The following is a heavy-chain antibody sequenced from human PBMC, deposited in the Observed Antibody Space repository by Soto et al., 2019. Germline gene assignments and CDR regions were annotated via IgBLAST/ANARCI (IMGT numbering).Heavy chain of an antibody. J-gene: IGHJ4*02. CDR2: IYSNGYT. V-gene: IGHV4-31*03. D-gene: IGHD3-10*01. CDR1: GGSISSGSYY. CDR3: ARRYGSGKYYFDF. Sequence: SETLSLTCTVSGGSISSGSYYWSWIRQLPGKGLEWIGYIYSNGYTYYNPSLESRVTISLDTSNNQFSLKLTSVTAADTAVYYCARRYGSGKYYFDFWGQGTPVTVSS.